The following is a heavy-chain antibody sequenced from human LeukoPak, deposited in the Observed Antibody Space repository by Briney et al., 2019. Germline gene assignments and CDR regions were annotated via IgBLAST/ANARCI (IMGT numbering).Heavy chain of an antibody. Sequence: SETLCLTCAVYGGSFSGYYWSWIRQPPGKGLEWIGEINDSGSINYNPSLKSRVTISVDTSKNQFSLKLTSVTAADTAVYYCSLVQLLLASLVDYWGQGTLGTVSS. CDR3: SLVQLLLASLVDY. CDR1: GGSFSGYY. J-gene: IGHJ4*02. V-gene: IGHV4-34*01. D-gene: IGHD2-15*01. CDR2: INDSGSI.